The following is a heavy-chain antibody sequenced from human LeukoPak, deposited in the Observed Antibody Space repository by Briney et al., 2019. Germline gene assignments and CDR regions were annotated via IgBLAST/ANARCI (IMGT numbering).Heavy chain of an antibody. Sequence: ASVKVSCKTSGYTFTSYDINWVRQATGQGLEWMGWMNPNSGNTGYAQKFQGRVTMTRDTSISTAYMELSSLRSEDTAVYYWARCNITVAGIQTYNWFDPWGQGTLVTVSS. J-gene: IGHJ5*02. V-gene: IGHV1-8*01. CDR3: ARCNITVAGIQTYNWFDP. D-gene: IGHD6-19*01. CDR2: MNPNSGNT. CDR1: GYTFTSYD.